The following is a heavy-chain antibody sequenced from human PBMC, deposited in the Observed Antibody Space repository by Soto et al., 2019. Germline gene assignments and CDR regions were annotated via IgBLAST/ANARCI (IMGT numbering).Heavy chain of an antibody. CDR3: ARLYCTNGVCYPEYSSSWYFDY. D-gene: IGHD2-8*01. Sequence: SETLSLTCTVSGGSIRSSSYYWGWIRQPPGKGLEWIGSIYYSGSTYYSPSLKSRVTISVDTSKNQFSLKLSSVTAADTAVYYCARLYCTNGVCYPEYSSSWYFDYWGQGTLVT. CDR2: IYYSGST. CDR1: GGSIRSSSYY. V-gene: IGHV4-39*01. J-gene: IGHJ4*02.